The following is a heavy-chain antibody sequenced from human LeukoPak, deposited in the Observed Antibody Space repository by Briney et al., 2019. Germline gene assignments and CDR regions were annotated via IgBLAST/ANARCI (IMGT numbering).Heavy chain of an antibody. D-gene: IGHD3-9*01. V-gene: IGHV3-23*01. CDR3: AKGGAPYDILTGYYNADIDY. J-gene: IGHJ4*02. CDR1: GLTFSSYA. CDR2: ISGSGGST. Sequence: GGSLRLSCAASGLTFSSYAISWVRQAPGKGLEWVSAISGSGGSTYYADPVKGRFTISRDNSKNTLYLQMNSLRAEDTAVYYCAKGGAPYDILTGYYNADIDYWGQGTLVTVSS.